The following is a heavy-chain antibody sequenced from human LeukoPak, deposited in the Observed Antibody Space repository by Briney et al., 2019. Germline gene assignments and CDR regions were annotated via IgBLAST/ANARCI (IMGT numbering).Heavy chain of an antibody. D-gene: IGHD3-3*01. CDR1: GFTFSTNA. CDR2: ISGSDGNT. Sequence: GGSLRLSCAASGFTFSTNAMTWVRQAPGKGLGWVSTISGSDGNTYYADSVKGRCTISRDNSKNTLYLQMNSLGAEDTAVYYCARSITIFGLVIYYFDFWGQGTPVTVSS. V-gene: IGHV3-23*01. CDR3: ARSITIFGLVIYYFDF. J-gene: IGHJ4*02.